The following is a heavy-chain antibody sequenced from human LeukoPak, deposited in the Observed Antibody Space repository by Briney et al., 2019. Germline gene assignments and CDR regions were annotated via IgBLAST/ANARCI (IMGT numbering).Heavy chain of an antibody. Sequence: GGSLRLSCAASGFTVSSNYMSWVRQAPGKGLEWVSVIYSGGSTYYADSVKGRFTISRDNSKNMVYLKMNSLRAEDTVVYYCARDGAIAAAGPEYYFDYWGQGTLVTVSS. CDR1: GFTVSSNY. CDR3: ARDGAIAAAGPEYYFDY. CDR2: IYSGGST. V-gene: IGHV3-66*01. D-gene: IGHD6-13*01. J-gene: IGHJ4*02.